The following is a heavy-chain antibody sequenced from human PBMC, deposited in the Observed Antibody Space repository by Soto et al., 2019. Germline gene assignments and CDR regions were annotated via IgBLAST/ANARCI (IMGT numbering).Heavy chain of an antibody. D-gene: IGHD3-3*01. CDR2: ISSSSSYI. J-gene: IGHJ4*02. V-gene: IGHV3-21*01. CDR1: GFTFSSYS. Sequence: GGSLRLSCAASGFTFSSYSMNWVRQAPGKGLEWVSSISSSSSYIYYADSVKGRFTISRDNAKNSLCLQMNSLRAEDTAVYYCARDMLYDFWSGYHSTYFDYWGQGTLVTVSS. CDR3: ARDMLYDFWSGYHSTYFDY.